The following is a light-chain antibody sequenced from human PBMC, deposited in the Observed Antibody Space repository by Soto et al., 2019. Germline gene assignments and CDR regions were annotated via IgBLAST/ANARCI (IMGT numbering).Light chain of an antibody. CDR2: EGS. J-gene: IGLJ3*02. CDR3: CSYAGSSTWV. V-gene: IGLV2-23*01. Sequence: QSALTQPASVSGSPGQSITLSCTGTSSDVGSYKLVSWYQQHAGKAPKLMIYEGSKRPSGVSNRFSGSKSGNTASLTISGLQAEDEADYYCCSYAGSSTWVFGGGTQLTVL. CDR1: SSDVGSYKL.